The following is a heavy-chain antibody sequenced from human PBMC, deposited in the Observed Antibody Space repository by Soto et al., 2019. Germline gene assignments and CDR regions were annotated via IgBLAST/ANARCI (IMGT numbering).Heavy chain of an antibody. Sequence: SVKVSCKTSGSTFSTYSIVWVRQAPGEGLEWMGGIIPLFGTANYAQKFQDRVTITADKSTNTAFMELSSLKSEDTAMYYCASSSGNNYGVGANYYFDYWGQGTLVTVSS. J-gene: IGHJ4*02. CDR3: ASSSGNNYGVGANYYFDY. CDR1: GSTFSTYS. D-gene: IGHD1-26*01. CDR2: IIPLFGTA. V-gene: IGHV1-69*06.